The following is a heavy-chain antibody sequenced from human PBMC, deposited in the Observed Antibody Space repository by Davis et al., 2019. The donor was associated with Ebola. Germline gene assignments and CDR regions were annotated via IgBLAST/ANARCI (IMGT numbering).Heavy chain of an antibody. CDR3: ARVTNPYSGIYSLDS. CDR2: IIPIFGTT. D-gene: IGHD1-26*01. CDR1: GDTFISYA. V-gene: IGHV1-69*06. J-gene: IGHJ4*02. Sequence: SVKVSCKASGDTFISYAISWVRQAPGQGLEWMGGIIPIFGTTNYAQKFQGRVTISADKTTSTGYMELSSLRSEDSAVYYCARVTNPYSGIYSLDSWGQGTLVTVSS.